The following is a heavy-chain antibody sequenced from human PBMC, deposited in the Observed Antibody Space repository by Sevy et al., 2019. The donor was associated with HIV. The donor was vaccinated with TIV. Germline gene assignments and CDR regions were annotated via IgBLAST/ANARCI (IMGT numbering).Heavy chain of an antibody. J-gene: IGHJ6*02. Sequence: GESLKISCAASEFSVTDNYMSWVRQAPGKGLEWVSTIYSGGSTFYADSVKGRFTISRDNSKNTLYLHMNSLRAEDTAVYYCARDRYYDASGYYYYYYGLDVSGQGTTVTVSS. CDR2: IYSGGST. CDR1: EFSVTDNY. D-gene: IGHD3-22*01. CDR3: ARDRYYDASGYYYYYYGLDV. V-gene: IGHV3-66*01.